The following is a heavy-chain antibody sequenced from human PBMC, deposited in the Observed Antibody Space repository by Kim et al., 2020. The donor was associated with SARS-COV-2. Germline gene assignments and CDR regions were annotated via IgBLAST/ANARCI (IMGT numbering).Heavy chain of an antibody. V-gene: IGHV3-15*01. D-gene: IGHD3-10*01. J-gene: IGHJ4*02. CDR3: TTEKPSITMVRGVI. Sequence: AAPVKGRFNISRDDSKNTLYLQMNSLKTEDTAVYYCTTEKPSITMVRGVIWGQGTLVTVSS.